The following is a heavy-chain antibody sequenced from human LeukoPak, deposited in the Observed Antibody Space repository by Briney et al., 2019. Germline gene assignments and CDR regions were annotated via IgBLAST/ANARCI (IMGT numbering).Heavy chain of an antibody. Sequence: GGSLRLSCADSGFTVSSNYMSCVRHAPGKGLEWVSVIYSGGSTYYEDSVKGRFTISRDNSKNTLYLQMNSLRAEDTAVYYCARDARGYSPTSYFDYWGQGTLVTVSS. CDR1: GFTVSSNY. D-gene: IGHD5-18*01. J-gene: IGHJ4*02. V-gene: IGHV3-66*01. CDR2: IYSGGST. CDR3: ARDARGYSPTSYFDY.